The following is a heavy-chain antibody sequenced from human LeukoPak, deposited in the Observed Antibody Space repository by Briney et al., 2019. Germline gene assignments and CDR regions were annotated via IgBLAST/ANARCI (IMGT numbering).Heavy chain of an antibody. CDR3: ARGITIFGVVMTNFDY. Sequence: ASVKVSCKASGYTFTGYYMHWVRQAPGQGLEWMGWINPNSGGTNYAQKFQGRVTMTRDTSISTAYMELSRLRPDDTAMYYCARGITIFGVVMTNFDYWGQGTLVTVSS. D-gene: IGHD3-3*01. CDR2: INPNSGGT. CDR1: GYTFTGYY. V-gene: IGHV1-2*02. J-gene: IGHJ4*02.